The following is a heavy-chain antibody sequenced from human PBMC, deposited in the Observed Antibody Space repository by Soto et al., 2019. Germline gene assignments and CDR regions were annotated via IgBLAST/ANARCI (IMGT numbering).Heavy chain of an antibody. D-gene: IGHD1-26*01. CDR1: GFTFSFYT. Sequence: EVQLVESGGALVKPGGSLRLSCAASGFTFSFYTMNWVRQAPGKGLEWVSSISTSSSYIYYADSVKGRFTISRDNAKNSLYLQMNSLRAEDTAVYYWARDLLKAFDIWGQGTMVTVSS. CDR2: ISTSSSYI. CDR3: ARDLLKAFDI. V-gene: IGHV3-21*01. J-gene: IGHJ3*02.